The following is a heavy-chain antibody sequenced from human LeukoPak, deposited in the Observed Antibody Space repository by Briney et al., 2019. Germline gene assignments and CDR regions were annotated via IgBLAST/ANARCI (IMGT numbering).Heavy chain of an antibody. V-gene: IGHV1-69*05. Sequence: EASVKVSCKPSGGTFSSYAISWVRQAPGQGLEWMGRIIPTFGTANYAQKFQGRVTITTDESTSTAYMELSSLRSEDTAVYYCARDDPFTVFDPWGQGTLVTASS. CDR3: ARDDPFTVFDP. CDR2: IIPTFGTA. J-gene: IGHJ5*02. D-gene: IGHD4-17*01. CDR1: GGTFSSYA.